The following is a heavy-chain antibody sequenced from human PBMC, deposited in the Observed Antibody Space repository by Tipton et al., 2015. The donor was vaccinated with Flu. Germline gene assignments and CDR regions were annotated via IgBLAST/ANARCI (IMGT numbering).Heavy chain of an antibody. V-gene: IGHV4-34*01. CDR1: GGFFSGYY. CDR2: INHSGST. J-gene: IGHJ2*01. D-gene: IGHD2/OR15-2a*01. CDR3: ARRGLLWYFDL. Sequence: TLSLTCAVYGGFFSGYYWSWIRQPPGKGLEWIGEINHSGSTNYNPSLKSRVTISVHTSKNQFSLKLSSVTAADTAVYYCARRGLLWYFDLWGRGTLVTVSS.